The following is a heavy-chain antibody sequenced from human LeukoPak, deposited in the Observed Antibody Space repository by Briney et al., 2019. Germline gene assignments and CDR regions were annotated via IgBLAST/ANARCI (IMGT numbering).Heavy chain of an antibody. Sequence: GGSLRLSCAPSGFNFDDYAMHWVRQVPGKGLEWVSLISGDGGKTFYADSVKGRFTISRDNAKNSLYLQMNSLRAEDTAVYYCARGHYDILTGIDYWGQGTLVTVSS. CDR2: ISGDGGKT. J-gene: IGHJ4*02. CDR1: GFNFDDYA. V-gene: IGHV3-43*02. D-gene: IGHD3-9*01. CDR3: ARGHYDILTGIDY.